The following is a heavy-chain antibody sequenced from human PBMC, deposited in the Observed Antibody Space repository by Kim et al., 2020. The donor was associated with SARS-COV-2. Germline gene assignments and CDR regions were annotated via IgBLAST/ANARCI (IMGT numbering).Heavy chain of an antibody. CDR2: IDGSDGTT. CDR1: GFTFIGHA. D-gene: IGHD2-2*03. Sequence: GGSLRLSCTMSGFTFIGHAMSWVRQAPGQGLEWVSSIDGSDGTTYYVDSVKGRFTISRDDAKNTLYLQMRALRADDTATYYCMKGGWGWIWDHWGQGTL. V-gene: IGHV3-23*01. J-gene: IGHJ4*02. CDR3: MKGGWGWIWDH.